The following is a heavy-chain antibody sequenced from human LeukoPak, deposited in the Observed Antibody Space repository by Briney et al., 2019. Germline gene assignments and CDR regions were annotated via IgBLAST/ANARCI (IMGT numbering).Heavy chain of an antibody. D-gene: IGHD3-10*01. CDR2: IYYSGST. Sequence: SETLSLTCTVSGGSISSSSYYWGWIRQPPGKGLEWIGSIYYSGSTYYNPSLKSRVTISVDTSKNQFSLKLSSVTAADTAVYYCAKGRGGFGELSFGDWGQGTLVTVSS. CDR1: GGSISSSSYY. J-gene: IGHJ4*02. CDR3: AKGRGGFGELSFGD. V-gene: IGHV4-39*07.